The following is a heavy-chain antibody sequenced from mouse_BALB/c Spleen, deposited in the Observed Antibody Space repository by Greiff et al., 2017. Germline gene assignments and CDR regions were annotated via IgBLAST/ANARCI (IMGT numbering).Heavy chain of an antibody. J-gene: IGHJ2*01. CDR3: ARAEYSFDY. Sequence: EVNLVESGGGLVKPGGSLKLSCAASGFTFSSYAMSWVRQSPEKRLEWVAEISSGGSYTYYPDTVTGRFTISRDNAKNTLYLEMSSLRSEDTAMYYCARAEYSFDYWGQGTTLTVSS. D-gene: IGHD1-3*01. CDR1: GFTFSSYA. V-gene: IGHV5-9-4*01. CDR2: ISSGGSYT.